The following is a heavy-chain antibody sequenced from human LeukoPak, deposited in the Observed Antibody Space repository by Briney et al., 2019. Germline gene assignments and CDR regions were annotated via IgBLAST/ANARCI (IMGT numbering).Heavy chain of an antibody. Sequence: PSETLSLTCAVYGGSFSGYYWSWIRQPPGKGLEWIGEINHSGSTNYNPSLKSRVTIPVDTSKKQFSLKLSSVTAADTAVYYCARIKVETDGAFDIWGQGTMVTVSS. CDR2: INHSGST. D-gene: IGHD5-24*01. V-gene: IGHV4-34*01. CDR3: ARIKVETDGAFDI. CDR1: GGSFSGYY. J-gene: IGHJ3*02.